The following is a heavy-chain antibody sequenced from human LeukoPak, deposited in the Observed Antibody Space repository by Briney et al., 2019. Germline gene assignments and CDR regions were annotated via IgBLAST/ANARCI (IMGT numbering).Heavy chain of an antibody. Sequence: GGSLRLSCAASGFTLSDYYMSWIRQAPGKGLEWVSYISSSGSTIYYADSVKGRFTISRDNAKNSLYLQMNSLRAEDTAVYYCASLGYSSSWPIDYWGQGTLVTVSS. V-gene: IGHV3-11*01. J-gene: IGHJ4*02. D-gene: IGHD6-13*01. CDR2: ISSSGSTI. CDR1: GFTLSDYY. CDR3: ASLGYSSSWPIDY.